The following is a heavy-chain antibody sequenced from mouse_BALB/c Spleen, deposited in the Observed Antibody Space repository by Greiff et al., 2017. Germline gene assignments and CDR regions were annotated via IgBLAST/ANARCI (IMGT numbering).Heavy chain of an antibody. V-gene: IGHV1-14*01. CDR2: INPYNDGT. Sequence: EVKLLESGPELVKPGASVKMSCKASGYTFTSYVMHWVKQKPGQGLEWIGYINPYNDGTKYNEKFKGKATLTSDKSSSTAYMELSSLTSEDSAVYYCAREAVWDSWFAYWGQGTLVTVSA. CDR1: GYTFTSYV. CDR3: AREAVWDSWFAY. J-gene: IGHJ3*01. D-gene: IGHD4-1*01.